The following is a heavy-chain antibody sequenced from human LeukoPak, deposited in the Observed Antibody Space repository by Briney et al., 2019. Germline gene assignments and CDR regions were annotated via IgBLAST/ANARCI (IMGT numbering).Heavy chain of an antibody. V-gene: IGHV3-23*01. D-gene: IGHD3-22*01. CDR2: ISGSGGST. J-gene: IGHJ6*02. CDR3: ARLTYYYDSSGYFTEGYGMDV. CDR1: GFTFSSYA. Sequence: PGGSLRLSCAASGFTFSSYAMSWVRQAPGKGLEWVSAISGSGGSTYYADSVKGRFTISRDNAKNSLYLQMNSLRAEDTAVYYCARLTYYYDSSGYFTEGYGMDVWGQGTTVTVSS.